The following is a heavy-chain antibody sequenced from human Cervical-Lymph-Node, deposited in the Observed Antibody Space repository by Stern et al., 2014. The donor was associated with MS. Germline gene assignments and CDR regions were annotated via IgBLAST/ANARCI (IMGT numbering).Heavy chain of an antibody. CDR2: FDPEPGEI. Sequence: VQLVQSGAEVKKPGASVKISCKASGYTLSELSMHWVRQAPGKGPEWMGGFDPEPGEIIYAQKFQGRVTMTEDTSTDTAFMEISSLRSEDTAVYYCTTGRNIVATILFDYWGQGTLVTVSS. J-gene: IGHJ4*02. CDR1: GYTLSELS. V-gene: IGHV1-24*01. CDR3: TTGRNIVATILFDY. D-gene: IGHD5-12*01.